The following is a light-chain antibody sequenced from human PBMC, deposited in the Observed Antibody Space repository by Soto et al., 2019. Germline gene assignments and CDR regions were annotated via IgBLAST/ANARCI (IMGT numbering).Light chain of an antibody. CDR1: QTVSSY. Sequence: EIVLTQSPPTPSLSPGERATLSCRASQTVSSYLGWYQQKPGQAPRLLIYGASSRATGIPDRFSGSGSGTDFTLIINRLEPEDFAAYYCQQYGSSLITFGQGTRLEIK. J-gene: IGKJ5*01. CDR2: GAS. V-gene: IGKV3-20*01. CDR3: QQYGSSLIT.